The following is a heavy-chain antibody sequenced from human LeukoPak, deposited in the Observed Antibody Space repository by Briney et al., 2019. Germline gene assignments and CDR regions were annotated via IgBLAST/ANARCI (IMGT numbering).Heavy chain of an antibody. D-gene: IGHD6-19*01. J-gene: IGHJ5*02. CDR2: INHSGRT. V-gene: IGHV4-34*01. CDR1: CRFFSVYY. CDR3: GGWLHETTGNCFDP. Sequence: DTLSLICAPYCRFFSVYYWSCIRHPPGKGLECIGAINHSGRTNYNPSLKSRVTISVDTSKNQFSLKLSSVTAADTAVYYCGGWLHETTGNCFDPWGQGTLVTVSS.